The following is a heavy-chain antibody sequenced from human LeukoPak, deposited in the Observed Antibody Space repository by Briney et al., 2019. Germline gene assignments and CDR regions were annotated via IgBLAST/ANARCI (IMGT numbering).Heavy chain of an antibody. V-gene: IGHV1-8*03. CDR1: GYTFTSYD. CDR2: VNPNTGNT. Sequence: ASVKVSCKASGYTFTSYDINWVRQATGQGLEWMGWVNPNTGNTGYAQKFQGRVTITRNTSISTAYMELSSLRSEDTAVYYCARGRITIFGVVINDAFDIWGQGTMVTVSS. J-gene: IGHJ3*02. CDR3: ARGRITIFGVVINDAFDI. D-gene: IGHD3-3*01.